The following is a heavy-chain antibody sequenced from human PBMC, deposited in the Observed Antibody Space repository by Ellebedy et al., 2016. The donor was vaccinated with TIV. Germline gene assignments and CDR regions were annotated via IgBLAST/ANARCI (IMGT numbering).Heavy chain of an antibody. Sequence: SETLSLTXAVFDGSFSDYHWTWIRQPPGKGLEWIGEINYRGSTNYNPSLKSRVTISIDTSKNQFSLRLNSVTAADTAVYYCGRDDYIVRGLIAYWGQGTLVTVSS. CDR1: DGSFSDYH. CDR2: INYRGST. D-gene: IGHD3-10*01. CDR3: GRDDYIVRGLIAY. J-gene: IGHJ4*02. V-gene: IGHV4-34*01.